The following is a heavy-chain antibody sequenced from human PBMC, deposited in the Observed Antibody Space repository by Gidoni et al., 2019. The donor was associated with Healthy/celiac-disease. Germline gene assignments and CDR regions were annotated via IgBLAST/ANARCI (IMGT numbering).Heavy chain of an antibody. Sequence: QVQLVQSGAEVKKPGSSVKVSCKASGGTFSSYTISWVRQAPGQGLEWMGRIIPILGIANYAQKVQGGVTITADKSTSTAYMELSSLRSEDTAVYYCARDRDSSGYYYSLVYDYWGQGTLVTVSS. CDR2: IIPILGIA. CDR1: GGTFSSYT. D-gene: IGHD3-22*01. V-gene: IGHV1-69*08. J-gene: IGHJ4*02. CDR3: ARDRDSSGYYYSLVYDY.